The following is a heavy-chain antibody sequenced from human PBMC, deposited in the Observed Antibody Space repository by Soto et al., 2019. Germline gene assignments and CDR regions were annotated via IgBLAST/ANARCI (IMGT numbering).Heavy chain of an antibody. CDR1: GGTFSSYA. V-gene: IGHV1-69*06. CDR2: IIPIFGTA. CDR3: ARAPPEAGVVTAIRYNWFDY. Sequence: ASVQVTFKASGGTFSSYAISWLRQAPGQGLEWMGGIIPIFGTANYAQKFQGRVTITADKSTSTAYMELSSLRSEDTAVYYCARAPPEAGVVTAIRYNWFDYWGQGTLVTVSS. D-gene: IGHD2-21*02. J-gene: IGHJ5*01.